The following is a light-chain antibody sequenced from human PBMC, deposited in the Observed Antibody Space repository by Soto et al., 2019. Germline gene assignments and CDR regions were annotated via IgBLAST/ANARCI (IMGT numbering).Light chain of an antibody. CDR3: QSYDTSLSGVI. J-gene: IGLJ2*01. Sequence: QSALTQPASVSGSPGQSITISCAGTMRDVGAYNLVSWYQQHPGRAPQLIIYEVRNRPSGISFRFSGSKSGNTASLTISGLQAEDEADYYCQSYDTSLSGVIFGAGTQLTVL. CDR2: EVR. V-gene: IGLV2-14*01. CDR1: MRDVGAYNL.